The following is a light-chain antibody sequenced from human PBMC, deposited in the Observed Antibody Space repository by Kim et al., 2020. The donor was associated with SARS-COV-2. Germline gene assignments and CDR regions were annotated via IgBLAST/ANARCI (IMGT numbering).Light chain of an antibody. CDR3: QVWDSSSDPREV. Sequence: SYELTQPPSVSVAPGKTVRITCGGNNIGSKSVHWYQQKPGQAPVLVIYYDSDRPSGIPERFSGSNSGNTATLTISRVEAGDEADYYCQVWDSSSDPREVFGGGTQLTVL. CDR1: NIGSKS. CDR2: YDS. J-gene: IGLJ2*01. V-gene: IGLV3-21*04.